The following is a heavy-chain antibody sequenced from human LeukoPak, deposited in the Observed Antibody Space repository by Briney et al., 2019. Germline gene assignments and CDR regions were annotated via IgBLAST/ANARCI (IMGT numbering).Heavy chain of an antibody. CDR3: ARDDRVMITFGPSYFDY. D-gene: IGHD3-16*01. CDR1: GYTLTSYY. Sequence: ASVKVSCKASGYTLTSYYMHWVRQAPGQGLEWMGIINPSGGSTSYAQKFQGRVTMTRDTSTSTVYMELSSLRSEDTAVYYCARDDRVMITFGPSYFDYWGQGTLVTVSS. J-gene: IGHJ4*02. V-gene: IGHV1-46*01. CDR2: INPSGGST.